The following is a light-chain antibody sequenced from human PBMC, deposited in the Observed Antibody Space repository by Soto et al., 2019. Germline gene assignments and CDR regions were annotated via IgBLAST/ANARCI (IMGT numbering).Light chain of an antibody. CDR1: QSLLHSNGYNY. Sequence: DIVMTQSPLSLPVTPGEPASISCRSSQSLLHSNGYNYLDWYLQKPGQSPQLLIYLGSNRASGVPDRFSGSGSGTDFTLKISRVEAEYVGVYYCMQALQTPVTFGQGTLLEIK. CDR3: MQALQTPVT. J-gene: IGKJ5*01. V-gene: IGKV2-28*01. CDR2: LGS.